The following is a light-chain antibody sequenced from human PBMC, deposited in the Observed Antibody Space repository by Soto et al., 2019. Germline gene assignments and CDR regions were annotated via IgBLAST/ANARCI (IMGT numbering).Light chain of an antibody. CDR2: DAS. CDR1: QSLSTW. V-gene: IGKV1-5*01. CDR3: QQYETFSGT. Sequence: DIQMTQSPSTLSASVGDRVTITCRASQSLSTWMAWFQQKPGKAPKLLIYDASALPRGVPSRFSGSGSGTKFTLTIASLQPDDFATYYCQQYETFSGTFGPGTKVDIK. J-gene: IGKJ1*01.